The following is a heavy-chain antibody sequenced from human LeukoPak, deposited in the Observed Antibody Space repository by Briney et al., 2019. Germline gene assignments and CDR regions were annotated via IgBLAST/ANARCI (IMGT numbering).Heavy chain of an antibody. Sequence: SETLSLTCAVSGGSISSGGYSWSWIRQPPGKGLEWIGYIYHSGSTYYNPSLKSRVTISVDRSKNQFSLKLSSVTAADTAVYYCARVAAEWPSPCWYFDLWGRGTLVTVSS. D-gene: IGHD3-3*01. V-gene: IGHV4-30-2*01. CDR1: GGSISSGGYS. CDR3: ARVAAEWPSPCWYFDL. J-gene: IGHJ2*01. CDR2: IYHSGST.